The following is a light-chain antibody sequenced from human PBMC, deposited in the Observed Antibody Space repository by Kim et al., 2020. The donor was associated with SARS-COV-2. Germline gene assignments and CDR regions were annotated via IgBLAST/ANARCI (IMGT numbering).Light chain of an antibody. CDR3: QQYGSSPNT. CDR2: DAY. Sequence: CPGERATLSCRASQSIGGIYLAWYQQKPGQAPSLLIYDAYSRATGIPDRFSGSGSGTAFTLTITRLEPEDFAVYYCQQYGSSPNTFGGGTKVDIK. V-gene: IGKV3-20*01. CDR1: QSIGGIY. J-gene: IGKJ4*01.